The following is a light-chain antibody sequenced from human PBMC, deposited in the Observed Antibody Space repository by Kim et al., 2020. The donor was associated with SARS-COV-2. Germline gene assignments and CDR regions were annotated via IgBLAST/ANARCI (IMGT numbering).Light chain of an antibody. V-gene: IGKV3-20*01. CDR3: HQYGGSST. CDR1: QSVSSSY. Sequence: PGERATLSCRASQSVSSSYLAWYQQKPGQAPRLLISGASSRATGIPDRFSGSGSGTDFTLTISRLEPEDFAVYYCHQYGGSSTFGQGTKVDIK. J-gene: IGKJ1*01. CDR2: GAS.